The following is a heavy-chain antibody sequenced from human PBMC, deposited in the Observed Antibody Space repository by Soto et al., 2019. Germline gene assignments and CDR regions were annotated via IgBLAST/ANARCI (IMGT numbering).Heavy chain of an antibody. D-gene: IGHD3-10*02. CDR3: AKDGLTMFAVTNFDY. Sequence: GRSLRLSCAASGFTFSSYAMSWVRQAPGKGLEWVSAISGSGGSTYYADSVKGRFTISRDNSKNTLYLQMNSLRAEDTAVYYCAKDGLTMFAVTNFDYWGQGTLVTVSS. CDR2: ISGSGGST. CDR1: GFTFSSYA. J-gene: IGHJ4*02. V-gene: IGHV3-23*01.